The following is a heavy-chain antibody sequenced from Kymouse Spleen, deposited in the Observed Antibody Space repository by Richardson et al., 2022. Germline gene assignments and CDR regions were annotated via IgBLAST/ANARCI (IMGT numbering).Heavy chain of an antibody. CDR1: GFTFSNAW. Sequence: EVQLVESGGGLVKPGGSLRLSCAASGFTFSNAWMSWVRQAPGKGLEWVGRIKSKTDGGTTDYAAPVKGRFTISRDDSKNTLYLQMNSLKTEDTAVYYCTTDRSGSYWFDPWGQGTLVTVSS. D-gene: IGHD1-26*01. J-gene: IGHJ5*02. V-gene: IGHV3-15*01. CDR2: IKSKTDGGTT. CDR3: TTDRSGSYWFDP.